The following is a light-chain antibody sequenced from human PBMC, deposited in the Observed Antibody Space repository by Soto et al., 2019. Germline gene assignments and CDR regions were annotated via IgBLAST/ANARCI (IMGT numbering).Light chain of an antibody. CDR3: QQYNSDLT. Sequence: DIQMTQSPSTLSASVGDRVTITCRASQSISSWLAWYQQKPGKAPNLLIYKASSLESGVPSRFSGSGSGTEFTLTISRLQPDDFATYYCQQYNSDLTFGQGTKVDIK. CDR2: KAS. CDR1: QSISSW. V-gene: IGKV1-5*03. J-gene: IGKJ2*01.